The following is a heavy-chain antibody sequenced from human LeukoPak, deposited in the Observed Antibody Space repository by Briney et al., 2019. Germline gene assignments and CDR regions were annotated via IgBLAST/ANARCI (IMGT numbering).Heavy chain of an antibody. CDR2: FSGSGGST. V-gene: IGHV3-23*01. J-gene: IGHJ4*02. CDR1: GFTFSSFA. D-gene: IGHD2-15*01. CDR3: ARSGLNRFDY. Sequence: GGSLRLSCAASGFTFSSFAMSWVRQAPGKGLEWVSTFSGSGGSTYYADFVKGRFSISRDNSKNTLYLQMNSLRAEDTAAYYCARSGLNRFDYWGQGTLVTVSS.